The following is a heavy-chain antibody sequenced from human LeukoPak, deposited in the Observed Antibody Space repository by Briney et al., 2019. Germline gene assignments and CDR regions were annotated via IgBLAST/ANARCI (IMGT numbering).Heavy chain of an antibody. CDR1: GFTFSSFG. D-gene: IGHD5-18*01. Sequence: TGRSLTLSCAASGFTFSSFGMHWVRQAPGKGLEWVAVIWYDGSNKYYADSVKGRFTISRDNSKNTLYLQMNSLRAEDTAVYYCARDRIQLWSFDYWGQGTLVTVSS. CDR3: ARDRIQLWSFDY. V-gene: IGHV3-33*01. CDR2: IWYDGSNK. J-gene: IGHJ4*02.